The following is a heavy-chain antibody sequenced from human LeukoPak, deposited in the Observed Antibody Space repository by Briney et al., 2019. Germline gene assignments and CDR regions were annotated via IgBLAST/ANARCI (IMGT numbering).Heavy chain of an antibody. CDR3: AKDGQDYDSSGPLYYYYMDV. Sequence: GGSLRLSCAASGFTFDDYTMHWVRQAPGKGLEWVSLISWDGGSTYYADSVKGRFTTSRDNSKNSLYLQMNSLRTEDTALYYCAKDGQDYDSSGPLYYYYMDVWGKGTTVTVSS. CDR1: GFTFDDYT. CDR2: ISWDGGST. V-gene: IGHV3-43*01. J-gene: IGHJ6*03. D-gene: IGHD3-22*01.